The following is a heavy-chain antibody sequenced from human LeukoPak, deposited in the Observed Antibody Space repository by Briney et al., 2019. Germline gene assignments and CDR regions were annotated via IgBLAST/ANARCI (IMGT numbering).Heavy chain of an antibody. CDR1: VGSISSGGYY. Sequence: PSQTLSLTCTVSVGSISSGGYYWSWIRQHPGKGLEWIGYIYYSGSTYYNPSLKSRVTISVDTSKNQFSLKLSSVTAADTAVYYCARDAYGYGIDYWGQGTLVTVSS. CDR2: IYYSGST. CDR3: ARDAYGYGIDY. D-gene: IGHD5-18*01. J-gene: IGHJ4*02. V-gene: IGHV4-31*03.